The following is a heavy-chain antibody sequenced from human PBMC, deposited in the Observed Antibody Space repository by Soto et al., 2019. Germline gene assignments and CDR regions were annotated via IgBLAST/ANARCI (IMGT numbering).Heavy chain of an antibody. V-gene: IGHV3-9*01. J-gene: IGHJ5*02. D-gene: IGHD3-3*01. CDR1: GFSFDDFA. CDR3: AQERVRFLDA. Sequence: QLVESGGGLVQPGGSLRLSCVASGFSFDDFAMHWVRQAPGKGLEWISGITWNSVSTDYANSVKGRFTVSRDNAKNSLYLQISSLTTEDTALYFCAQERVRFLDAWGQGTLVTVSS. CDR2: ITWNSVST.